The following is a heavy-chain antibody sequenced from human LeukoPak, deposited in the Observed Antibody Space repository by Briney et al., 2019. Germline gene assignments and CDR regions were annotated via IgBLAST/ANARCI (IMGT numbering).Heavy chain of an antibody. Sequence: GGSLRLSCAASGFTFSSYAMHWVRQAPGKGLEWVANMNQDGREKYYVDSVRGRFTISRDNAKNSLYLQMNSLRAEDTALYYCAKDIGIAAAGTYYGMDVWGQGTTVTVSS. CDR3: AKDIGIAAAGTYYGMDV. J-gene: IGHJ6*02. V-gene: IGHV3-7*03. CDR1: GFTFSSYA. CDR2: MNQDGREK. D-gene: IGHD6-13*01.